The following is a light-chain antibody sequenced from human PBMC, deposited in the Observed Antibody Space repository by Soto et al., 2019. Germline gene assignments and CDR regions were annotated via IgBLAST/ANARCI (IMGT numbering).Light chain of an antibody. V-gene: IGKV3-15*01. CDR2: DTS. J-gene: IGKJ4*01. Sequence: EIVMTQSPVTLSMSPGERATLSCRAGQSVSSNLAWYQQKPGQAPRLLIYDTSTRATGVPTRFSGSRSGAEFTLTINSLQSEDFAVYYCQPYNNWPLTFGGGTKVDIK. CDR1: QSVSSN. CDR3: QPYNNWPLT.